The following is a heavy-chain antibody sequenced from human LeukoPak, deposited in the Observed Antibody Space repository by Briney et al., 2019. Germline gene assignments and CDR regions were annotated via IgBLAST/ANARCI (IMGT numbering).Heavy chain of an antibody. V-gene: IGHV3-11*01. D-gene: IGHD6-13*01. J-gene: IGHJ4*02. Sequence: GGSLRLSCAASGFTFSDYYMSWIRQAPGEGLEWVSYISDSGSTIYYADSLQGRFTISRDNAKNLLYLQMNSLRAEDTAVYYCATVPEGSWYPSYWGQGTLVTVSS. CDR1: GFTFSDYY. CDR3: ATVPEGSWYPSY. CDR2: ISDSGSTI.